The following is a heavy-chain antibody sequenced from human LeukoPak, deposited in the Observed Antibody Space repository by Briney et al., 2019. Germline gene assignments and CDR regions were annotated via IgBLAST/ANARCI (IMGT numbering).Heavy chain of an antibody. CDR1: GFTFSSYA. Sequence: RGSLRLSCAASGFTFSSYAMSWVRQAPGKGLEWVSAISGSGGSTYYADSVKGRFTISRDNSKNTLYLQMNSLRAEDTAVYYCAKVGYDYVWGSYRHANFYYFDYWGQGTLVTVSS. CDR2: ISGSGGST. D-gene: IGHD3-16*02. J-gene: IGHJ4*02. CDR3: AKVGYDYVWGSYRHANFYYFDY. V-gene: IGHV3-23*01.